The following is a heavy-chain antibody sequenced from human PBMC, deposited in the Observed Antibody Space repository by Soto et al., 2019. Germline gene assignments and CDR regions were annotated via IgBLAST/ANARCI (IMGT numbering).Heavy chain of an antibody. Sequence: APVKVSCKTSGYTFSNYGITWVRQAPGQPLEWLGWISLYSDGTNYAQKFQGRVSMTTDTSTTTAYMELRSLRSDDTAVYYCARVVPGAEAWFGPWGQVTIGTVSA. CDR2: ISLYSDGT. V-gene: IGHV1-18*01. CDR1: GYTFSNYG. CDR3: ARVVPGAEAWFGP. J-gene: IGHJ5*02. D-gene: IGHD2-2*01.